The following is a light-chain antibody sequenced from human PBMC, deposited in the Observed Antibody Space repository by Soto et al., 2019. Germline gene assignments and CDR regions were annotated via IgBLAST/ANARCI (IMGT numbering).Light chain of an antibody. Sequence: DIVMTQSPLSLPVTPGEPASISCSSSHILLHSNGYNYLDWYLQKPGQSPQLLIYLGSNRASGVPDRFSGSGSGRDFTLTISGLEPEDFAVYYCQQYGSSPLISFGQGTRLEIK. V-gene: IGKV2-28*01. CDR2: LGS. CDR3: QQYGSSPLIS. CDR1: HILLHSNGYNY. J-gene: IGKJ5*01.